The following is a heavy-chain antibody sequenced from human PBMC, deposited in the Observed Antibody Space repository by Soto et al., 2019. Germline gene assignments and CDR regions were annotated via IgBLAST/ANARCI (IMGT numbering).Heavy chain of an antibody. CDR1: GCSISSYY. J-gene: IGHJ5*02. D-gene: IGHD3-22*01. V-gene: IGHV4-59*08. Sequence: PSDTLSLIYTVSGCSISSYYWSWIQQPTGKGLDLIGYIYYSGSTNYNPSLKSRVTISVDTSKNQFSLKLSSVTAADTAVYYCARQDYYYDSSGYYYETVNWFDPWGQGTLVTVS. CDR3: ARQDYYYDSSGYYYETVNWFDP. CDR2: IYYSGST.